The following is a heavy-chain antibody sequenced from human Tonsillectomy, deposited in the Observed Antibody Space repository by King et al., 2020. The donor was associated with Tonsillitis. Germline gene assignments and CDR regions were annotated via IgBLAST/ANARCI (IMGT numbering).Heavy chain of an antibody. Sequence: HVQLVESGGGVVQPGGSLRLSCAASGFTFNTYGMHWVRQAPGKGLEWVAFIRYDGSSKYFADSVKGRFTISRDNSKNTLYLQMNSLGPEDTAVYYCAKDAGGGYGYWGQGTLVTVSS. D-gene: IGHD3-16*01. J-gene: IGHJ4*02. V-gene: IGHV3-30*02. CDR2: IRYDGSSK. CDR1: GFTFNTYG. CDR3: AKDAGGGYGY.